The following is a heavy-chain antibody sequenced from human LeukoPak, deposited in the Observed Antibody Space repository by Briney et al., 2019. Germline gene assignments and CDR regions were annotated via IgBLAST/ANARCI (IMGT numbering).Heavy chain of an antibody. D-gene: IGHD1-26*01. Sequence: GGSLRLSCATSGFTFSSYAMHWVRQAPGKGLEWVSRINSDGSDTSYADSVKGRFTISRDNAKNTLYLQMNGLRAGDTALYYCTRGDFYVGAQDSWGQGTLVAVYS. CDR2: INSDGSDT. J-gene: IGHJ5*01. V-gene: IGHV3-74*01. CDR3: TRGDFYVGAQDS. CDR1: GFTFSSYA.